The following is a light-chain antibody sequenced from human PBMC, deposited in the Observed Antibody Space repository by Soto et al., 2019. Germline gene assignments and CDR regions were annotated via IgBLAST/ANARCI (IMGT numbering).Light chain of an antibody. J-gene: IGLJ1*01. CDR1: SSDVGSSNG. Sequence: QSVLTQPPSVSGSPGQSVAISCTGTSSDVGSSNGVSWYQQPPGTAPKLMIYDVSNRPSGVPDRFSGSKSGNTASLTISGLQAEDEADYYCSSYTTSSTYVCGTGTKVTVL. CDR2: DVS. V-gene: IGLV2-18*02. CDR3: SSYTTSSTYV.